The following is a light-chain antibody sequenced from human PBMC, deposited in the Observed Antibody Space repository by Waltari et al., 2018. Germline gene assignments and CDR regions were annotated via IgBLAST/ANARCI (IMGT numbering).Light chain of an antibody. V-gene: IGKV3-15*01. CDR2: AAS. Sequence: EMVMTQSPATLSVSPGERATLSCRASYSVSSNLDWYQQKPGQAPRLLIYAASTRATGVPARFSGGGSGTEFTLTISNMQSEDFAVYYCQQYNNWPPMYTFGQGTKLEIK. J-gene: IGKJ2*01. CDR3: QQYNNWPPMYT. CDR1: YSVSSN.